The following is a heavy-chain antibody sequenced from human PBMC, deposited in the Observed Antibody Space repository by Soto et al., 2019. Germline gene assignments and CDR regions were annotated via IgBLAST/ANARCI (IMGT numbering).Heavy chain of an antibody. Sequence: GGSLRLSCEASGFTFSDYYMTWIGQAPGKGLEWVSYISGGGTFAVYADFLRGRFTILRDNAKSSMYLQITSLRADDSAVYYCARGHTTVRRAYFDYWGQGTVVTVSS. CDR2: ISGGGTFA. D-gene: IGHD4-17*01. CDR3: ARGHTTVRRAYFDY. CDR1: GFTFSDYY. J-gene: IGHJ4*02. V-gene: IGHV3-11*04.